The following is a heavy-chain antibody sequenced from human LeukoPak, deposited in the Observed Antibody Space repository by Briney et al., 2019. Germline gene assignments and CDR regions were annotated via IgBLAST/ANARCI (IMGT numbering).Heavy chain of an antibody. CDR3: ARDQRTMIVGGDDAFDI. D-gene: IGHD3-22*01. J-gene: IGHJ3*02. Sequence: GGSLRLSCAASGFTFSSYWMHWVRQAPGKGLVWVSRINSDGSSTSYADSVKGRFTISRDNAKNSLYLQMNSLRAEDTAVYYCARDQRTMIVGGDDAFDIWGQGTMVTVSS. CDR2: INSDGSST. CDR1: GFTFSSYW. V-gene: IGHV3-74*01.